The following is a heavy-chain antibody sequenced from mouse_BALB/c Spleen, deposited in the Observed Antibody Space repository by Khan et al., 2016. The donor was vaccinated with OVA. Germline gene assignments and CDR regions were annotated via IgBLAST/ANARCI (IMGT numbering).Heavy chain of an antibody. D-gene: IGHD1-1*01. CDR2: ISYSGYT. CDR3: ARQKYYGYALDY. CDR1: GYSITSNYA. Sequence: VQLQESGPGLVKPSQSLSLTCTVTGYSITSNYAWSWIRQFPGNKLEWMGYISYSGYTTYTPSPKSRIHVPRNPSAHQFFLQLNSAHHDATATYDCARQKYYGYALDYWGQVTSVTVSS. V-gene: IGHV3-2*02. J-gene: IGHJ4*01.